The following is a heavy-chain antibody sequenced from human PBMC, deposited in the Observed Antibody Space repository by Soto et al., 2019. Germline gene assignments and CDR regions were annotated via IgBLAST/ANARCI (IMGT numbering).Heavy chain of an antibody. J-gene: IGHJ4*02. Sequence: SETLSLTCTVSGGSISSYYWSWIRQPPGKGLEWIGYIYYSGSTNYNPSLKSRVTISVDTSKNQFSLKLSSVTAADTAVYYCARELGGTNYFDYWGQGTLVTVSS. CDR3: ARELGGTNYFDY. D-gene: IGHD1-1*01. CDR2: IYYSGST. V-gene: IGHV4-59*01. CDR1: GGSISSYY.